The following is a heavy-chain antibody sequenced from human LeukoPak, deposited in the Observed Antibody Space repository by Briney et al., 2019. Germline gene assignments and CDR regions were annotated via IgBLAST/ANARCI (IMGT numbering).Heavy chain of an antibody. D-gene: IGHD3-22*01. CDR1: GFTFSSAW. V-gene: IGHV3-15*01. J-gene: IGHJ4*02. CDR3: TTVRPGTSGYSY. Sequence: GGSLRLSCAASGFTFSSAWMTWVRQAPGKGLEWVGRVRSKAEGGTTDYAAPAKGRFTISRDDSKNTVLLQMNSLKTEDTAVYYCTTVRPGTSGYSYWGQGNRVPLLS. CDR2: VRSKAEGGTT.